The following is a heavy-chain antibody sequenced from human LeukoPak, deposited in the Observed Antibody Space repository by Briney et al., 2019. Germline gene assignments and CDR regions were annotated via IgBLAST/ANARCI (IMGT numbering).Heavy chain of an antibody. CDR1: GYSFTSYW. D-gene: IGHD6-19*01. Sequence: RGESLKISCEASGYSFTSYWIGWVRQMPGKGLEWMGIIFPAGSGTSYSPSFQGQVTISADKSINTAYLQWSSLKASDTAIYYCARQQAVAGPGIDYWGQGTVVTVSS. J-gene: IGHJ4*02. CDR3: ARQQAVAGPGIDY. V-gene: IGHV5-51*01. CDR2: IFPAGSGT.